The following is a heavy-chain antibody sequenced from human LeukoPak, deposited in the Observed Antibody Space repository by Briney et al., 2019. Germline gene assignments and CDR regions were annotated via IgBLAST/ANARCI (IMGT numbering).Heavy chain of an antibody. CDR1: GFTFSSYS. V-gene: IGHV3-21*01. J-gene: IGHJ4*02. D-gene: IGHD5-18*01. CDR2: ISSSSSYI. CDR3: ARDRGYSYGFRDYYFDY. Sequence: PGGSLRLSCAASGFTFSSYSMNWVRQAPAKGLEGVSSISSSSSYIYYADSVKGRVTISRDNAKNSLYLQMNSLRAEDTAVYYCARDRGYSYGFRDYYFDYWGQGTLVTVSS.